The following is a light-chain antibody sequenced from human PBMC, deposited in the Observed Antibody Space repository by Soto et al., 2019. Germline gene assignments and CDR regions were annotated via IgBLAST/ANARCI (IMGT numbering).Light chain of an antibody. CDR3: QQYSSYSLT. CDR1: QSISSR. V-gene: IGKV1-5*01. CDR2: DAS. J-gene: IGKJ4*01. Sequence: DIQMTQSPSTLSASVGDRVTITCRASQSISSRLAWYQQKPGKAPKLLIYDASNLESGVPSRFSGSGSGTEFTLTISSLQPDDFATYCCQQYSSYSLTFGGGTKVDIK.